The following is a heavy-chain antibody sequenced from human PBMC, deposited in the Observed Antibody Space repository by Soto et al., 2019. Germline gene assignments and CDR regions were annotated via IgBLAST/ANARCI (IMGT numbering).Heavy chain of an antibody. CDR1: GYTFTSYD. V-gene: IGHV1-8*01. Sequence: GASVKVSCKASGYTFTSYDINWVRQATGQGLEWMGWMNPNSGNTGYAQKFQDRVTMTRNTSISTAYMELSSLRSEDTAVYYCARGEGGGSLTYYYYYMDVWGKGTTVTVSS. J-gene: IGHJ6*03. CDR2: MNPNSGNT. D-gene: IGHD2-15*01. CDR3: ARGEGGGSLTYYYYYMDV.